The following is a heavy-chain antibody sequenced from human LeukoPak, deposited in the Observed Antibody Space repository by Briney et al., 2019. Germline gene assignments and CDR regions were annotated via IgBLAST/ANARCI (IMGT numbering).Heavy chain of an antibody. CDR1: GGSISSSSYY. Sequence: PSETLSLTCTVSGGSISSSSYYWGWIRQPPGKGLEWIGSIYYSGSTYHNPSLKSRVTISVDTSKNQFSLKLSSVTAADTAVYYCARERFLEWLPNWFDPWGQGTLVTVSS. V-gene: IGHV4-39*07. J-gene: IGHJ5*02. CDR3: ARERFLEWLPNWFDP. D-gene: IGHD3-3*01. CDR2: IYYSGST.